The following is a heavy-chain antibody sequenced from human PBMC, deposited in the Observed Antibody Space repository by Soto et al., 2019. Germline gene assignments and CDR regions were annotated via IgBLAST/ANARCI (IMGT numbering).Heavy chain of an antibody. D-gene: IGHD4-17*01. CDR2: ISGDSTFT. J-gene: IGHJ4*02. Sequence: QVQLVESGGGLVKPGGSLRLSCAASGFAFSDYYMMWIRQAPGKGLEWVSFISGDSTFTNYAGSVKGRFTISRDNAKKSLSLQMNSLRAEDTAVYYCARARLTSTVTTGYWGQGTLVTVSS. CDR3: ARARLTSTVTTGY. CDR1: GFAFSDYY. V-gene: IGHV3-11*05.